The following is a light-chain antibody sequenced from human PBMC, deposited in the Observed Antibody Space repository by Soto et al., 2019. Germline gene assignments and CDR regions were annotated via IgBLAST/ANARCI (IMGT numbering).Light chain of an antibody. CDR3: SSYTSGTTLYV. CDR1: SSDVGSYNY. CDR2: ASS. Sequence: HSVLTQPPSVSGAPGQRVSTSCTGTSSDVGSYNYVSWYQQHPGKAHRLMICASSNRPSGVSHRFSGSRSGNTASLTISGLQAEDEADYFCSSYTSGTTLYVFGSGTKVTV. V-gene: IGLV2-14*01. J-gene: IGLJ1*01.